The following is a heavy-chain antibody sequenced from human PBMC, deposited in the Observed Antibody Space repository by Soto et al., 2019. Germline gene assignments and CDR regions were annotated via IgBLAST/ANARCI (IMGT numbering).Heavy chain of an antibody. D-gene: IGHD1-26*01. CDR2: ISYDGSNK. J-gene: IGHJ4*02. V-gene: IGHV3-30*18. CDR1: GFTFSSYG. Sequence: PGGSLRLSCAASGFTFSSYGMHWVRQAPGKGLEWVAVISYDGSNKYYADSVKGRFTISRDNSKNTLYLQMNSLRAEDTAVYYCAKEVGGTTIDYWGQGTLVTVSS. CDR3: AKEVGGTTIDY.